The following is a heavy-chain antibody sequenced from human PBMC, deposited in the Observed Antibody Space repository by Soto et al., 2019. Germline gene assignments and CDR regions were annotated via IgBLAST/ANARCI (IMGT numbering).Heavy chain of an antibody. CDR3: ARARSGYDYSYFDY. J-gene: IGHJ4*02. CDR2: VLPILGIA. V-gene: IGHV1-69*02. Sequence: QVQLVQSGAEVKKPGSSVKVSCKASGGTLSSSTISWVRQAPGQGLEWMGRVLPILGIANYAQKFQGRVTITADKSTTTSYVELSSLRSEDTAVFYCARARSGYDYSYFDYWGQGTLVTVSS. CDR1: GGTLSSST. D-gene: IGHD5-12*01.